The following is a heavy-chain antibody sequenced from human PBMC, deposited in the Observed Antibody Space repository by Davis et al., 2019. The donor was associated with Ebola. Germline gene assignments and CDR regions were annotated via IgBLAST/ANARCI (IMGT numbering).Heavy chain of an antibody. J-gene: IGHJ4*02. Sequence: GESLKISCAASGFTVSSNYMSWVRQAPGQGLEWVANINDDGTEKYYVDSVKGRFTISRDNTKNSLYLQMNSLRAEDTGVYYCAGGQWVLPEDYWGQGTLVTVSS. V-gene: IGHV3-7*01. CDR1: GFTVSSNY. CDR3: AGGQWVLPEDY. D-gene: IGHD6-19*01. CDR2: INDDGTEK.